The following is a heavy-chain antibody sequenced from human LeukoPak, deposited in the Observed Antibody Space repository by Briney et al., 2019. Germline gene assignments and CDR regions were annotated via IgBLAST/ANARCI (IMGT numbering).Heavy chain of an antibody. CDR2: IRSKAYGGTT. V-gene: IGHV3-49*04. CDR3: PRISLGATVDY. Sequence: GGSLRLSCTASGFTFGDYAMSWVRQAPGKGLEWVGFIRSKAYGGTTEYAASVKGRFTISRDDSKSIAYLQMNSLKTEDTAVNSCPRISLGATVDYWGQGTLVTVSS. J-gene: IGHJ4*02. CDR1: GFTFGDYA. D-gene: IGHD1-26*01.